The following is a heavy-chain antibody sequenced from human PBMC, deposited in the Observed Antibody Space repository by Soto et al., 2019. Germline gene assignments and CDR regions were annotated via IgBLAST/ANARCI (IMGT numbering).Heavy chain of an antibody. CDR1: GYTFTSYY. J-gene: IGHJ4*02. CDR2: INPSGGST. D-gene: IGHD3-10*01. CDR3: ARGGEYYGSGSYFDY. V-gene: IGHV1-46*01. Sequence: QVQLVQSGAEVKKPGASVKVCCKASGYTFTSYYMHWVRQAPGQGLEWMGIINPSGGSTSYAQKFQGRVTTTRDTSTSTVYMELSSLRSEDTAVYYCARGGEYYGSGSYFDYWGQGTLVTVSS.